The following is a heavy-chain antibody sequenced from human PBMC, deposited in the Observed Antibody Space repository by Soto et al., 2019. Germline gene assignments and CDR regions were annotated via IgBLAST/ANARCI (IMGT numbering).Heavy chain of an antibody. D-gene: IGHD1-26*01. J-gene: IGHJ6*02. V-gene: IGHV3-30*18. CDR2: ISYDGSNK. CDR3: AKDRGFIVGATSALGGWFSAYGMDV. Sequence: LRLSCAASGFTFSSYGMHWVRQAPGKGLEWVAVISYDGSNKYYADSVKGRFTISRDNSKNTLYLQMNSLRAEDTAVYYCAKDRGFIVGATSALGGWFSAYGMDVWGQGTTVTVSS. CDR1: GFTFSSYG.